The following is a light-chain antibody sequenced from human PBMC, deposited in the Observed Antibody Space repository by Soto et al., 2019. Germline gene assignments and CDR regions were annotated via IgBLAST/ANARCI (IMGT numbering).Light chain of an antibody. V-gene: IGKV2-28*01. J-gene: IGKJ5*01. CDR3: MQALQTPLT. CDR1: QSLLHSSGYNY. CDR2: LVS. Sequence: GLTPYPISLPVNPGEPASLSLRSRQSLLHSSGYNYVDWYLQKPGQSPQLLIYLVSNRASGVPERFSGSGSGTDFTLKISRVEAEDVGHYYCMQALQTPLTFGQGTRLEI.